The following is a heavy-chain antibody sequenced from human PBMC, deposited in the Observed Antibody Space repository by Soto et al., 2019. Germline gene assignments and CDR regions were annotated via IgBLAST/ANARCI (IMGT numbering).Heavy chain of an antibody. CDR3: AKSSTYSGATRRFEY. CDR1: GFTFSSYA. D-gene: IGHD1-26*01. J-gene: IGHJ4*02. CDR2: ISGSGGST. Sequence: EVQLLESGGGLVQPGGSLRLSCAASGFTFSSYAMSWVRQAPGKGLEWVSAISGSGGSTYYADSVKGRFTISRDNSKNPLYLKRSSLSAEDTAAYYCAKSSTYSGATRRFEYWGQGTLVTVSS. V-gene: IGHV3-23*01.